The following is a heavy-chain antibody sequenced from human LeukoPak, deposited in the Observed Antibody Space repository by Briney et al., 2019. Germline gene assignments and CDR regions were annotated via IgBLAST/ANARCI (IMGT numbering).Heavy chain of an antibody. V-gene: IGHV4-34*01. D-gene: IGHD3-9*01. CDR3: ARDDYDILTGRSKIFDY. CDR2: INHSGST. CDR1: GGSFSGYY. Sequence: PSETLSLTCAVYGGSFSGYYWSWIRQPPGKGLEWIGEINHSGSTNYNPSLKSRVTISVDTSKNQFSLKLSSVTAADTAVYYCARDDYDILTGRSKIFDYWGQETLVTVSS. J-gene: IGHJ4*02.